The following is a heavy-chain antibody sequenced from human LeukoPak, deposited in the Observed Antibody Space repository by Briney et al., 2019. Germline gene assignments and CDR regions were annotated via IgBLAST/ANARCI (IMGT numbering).Heavy chain of an antibody. V-gene: IGHV4-59*01. J-gene: IGHJ6*02. CDR2: ISDSGSP. CDR3: ARDHWLLSSKTWYYYGMDV. D-gene: IGHD3-9*01. Sequence: SETLSLTCTVSGGSISSSYWSWIRQPPGKGLEWIGYISDSGSPDYSPSLKSRVTILADTSKNQFSLTLTSVTAADTAVYYCARDHWLLSSKTWYYYGMDVWGQGTTVIVSS. CDR1: GGSISSSY.